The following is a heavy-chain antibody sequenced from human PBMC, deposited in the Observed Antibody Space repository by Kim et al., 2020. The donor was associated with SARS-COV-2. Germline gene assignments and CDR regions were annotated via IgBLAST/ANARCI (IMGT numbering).Heavy chain of an antibody. V-gene: IGHV3-48*02. Sequence: GGSLRLSCAASGFTFSSYSMNWVRQAPGKGLEWVSYISSSSSTIYYADSVKGRFTISRDNAKNSLYLQMNSLRDEDTAVYYCARGGPEWGTIFGVVIDPRACMDVWGQGTTVTVSS. J-gene: IGHJ6*02. D-gene: IGHD3-3*01. CDR3: ARGGPEWGTIFGVVIDPRACMDV. CDR1: GFTFSSYS. CDR2: ISSSSSTI.